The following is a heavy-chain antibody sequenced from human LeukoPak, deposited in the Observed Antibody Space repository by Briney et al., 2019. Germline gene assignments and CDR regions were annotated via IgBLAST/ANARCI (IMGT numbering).Heavy chain of an antibody. Sequence: PSETLSLTCAVYGGSFSGYYWSWIRQPPGKGLEWIGEINHSGSTNYNPSLKSRVTISVDTSKNQFSLKLSSVTAADTAVYYCARARSTEVGPTHQPGDYWGQGTLVTVSS. CDR2: INHSGST. CDR1: GGSFSGYY. V-gene: IGHV4-34*01. D-gene: IGHD1-26*01. J-gene: IGHJ4*02. CDR3: ARARSTEVGPTHQPGDY.